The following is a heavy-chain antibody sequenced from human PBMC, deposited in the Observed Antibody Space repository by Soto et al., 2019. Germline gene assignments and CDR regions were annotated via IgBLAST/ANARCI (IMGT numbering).Heavy chain of an antibody. V-gene: IGHV4-4*02. CDR3: ARAGTGGYSGYDVVRTYWFEP. J-gene: IGHJ5*02. D-gene: IGHD5-12*01. CDR1: GGSISSSNW. CDR2: IYHSGST. Sequence: QVQLQESGPGLVKPSGTLSLTCAVSGGSISSSNWWSWVRQPPGKGLEWIGEIYHSGSTNDNPSLKGRVTISVDKSKNQFSLTLSSVTAAETAVYYCARAGTGGYSGYDVVRTYWFEPWGQGTLVTVSS.